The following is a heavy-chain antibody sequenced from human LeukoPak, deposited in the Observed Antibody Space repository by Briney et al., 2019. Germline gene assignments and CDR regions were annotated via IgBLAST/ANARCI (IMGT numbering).Heavy chain of an antibody. CDR2: INSDGSWT. CDR1: GNYW. J-gene: IGHJ4*02. Sequence: GGSLRLSCAASGNYWMHWVRQVPGKGLVWVSHINSDGSWTSYADSVKGRFTISKDNAKNTVYLQMNSLRAGDTAVYYCVSFYETYWGRGTLVTVSS. CDR3: VSFYETY. V-gene: IGHV3-74*01. D-gene: IGHD2/OR15-2a*01.